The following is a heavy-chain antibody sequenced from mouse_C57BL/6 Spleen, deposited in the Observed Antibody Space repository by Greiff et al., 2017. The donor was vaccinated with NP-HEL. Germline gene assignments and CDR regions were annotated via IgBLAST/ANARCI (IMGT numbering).Heavy chain of an antibody. J-gene: IGHJ4*01. CDR3: ARGAMDY. Sequence: EVQLQQSGPELVKPGASVKISCKASGYTFTDYYMNWVKQSHGKSLEWIGDINPNNGGTSYNQKFKGKATLTVDKSSSTAYMGLRSLTSEDSAVYYCARGAMDYWGQGTSVTVSS. V-gene: IGHV1-26*01. CDR1: GYTFTDYY. CDR2: INPNNGGT.